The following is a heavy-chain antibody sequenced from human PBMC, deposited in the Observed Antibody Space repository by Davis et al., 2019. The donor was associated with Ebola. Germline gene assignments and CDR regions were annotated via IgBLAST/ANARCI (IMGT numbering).Heavy chain of an antibody. J-gene: IGHJ6*04. V-gene: IGHV3-33*05. CDR1: GFLFSDYD. Sequence: PGGSLRLSCAASGFLFSDYDSHWVRQAPGKGLEWAALKSSDGNFEKYGDSVKGRFIMSRDVSKNMVFLQMNSLRAEDTAVYFCAVDSGHSHNGLDVWGTGTTVTVSS. CDR2: KSSDGNFE. D-gene: IGHD4/OR15-4a*01. CDR3: AVDSGHSHNGLDV.